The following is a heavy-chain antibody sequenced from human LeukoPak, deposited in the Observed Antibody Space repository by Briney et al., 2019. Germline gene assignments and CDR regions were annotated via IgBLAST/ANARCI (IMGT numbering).Heavy chain of an antibody. J-gene: IGHJ5*02. CDR2: ISAYNGNT. Sequence: ASVKVSCKASGYTFTSYGISWVRQAPGQGLEWMGWISAYNGNTNYAQKLQGRVTTTTDTSTSTAYMELRSLRSDDTAVYYCARVHYYDSSGTSNWFDPWGQGTLVTVSS. D-gene: IGHD3-22*01. CDR1: GYTFTSYG. CDR3: ARVHYYDSSGTSNWFDP. V-gene: IGHV1-18*01.